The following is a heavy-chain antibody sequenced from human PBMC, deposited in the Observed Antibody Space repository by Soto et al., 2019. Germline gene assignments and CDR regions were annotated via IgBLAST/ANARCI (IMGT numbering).Heavy chain of an antibody. CDR2: ICSRSLTI. Sequence: GGSLRLSCAASGFTFSSYSMNWVRQAPGKGLEWIAYICSRSLTIYYADSVKGRFTISRDNAENSVYLQMNSLRDEDTAVYYCAREDILGARSFDYWGQGALVTVSS. V-gene: IGHV3-48*02. J-gene: IGHJ4*02. CDR3: AREDILGARSFDY. CDR1: GFTFSSYS. D-gene: IGHD1-26*01.